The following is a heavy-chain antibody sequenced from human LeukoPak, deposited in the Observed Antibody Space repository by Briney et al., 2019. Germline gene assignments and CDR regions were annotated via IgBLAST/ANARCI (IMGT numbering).Heavy chain of an antibody. CDR2: INAGNGNT. CDR3: ARSNYYDSSGSIPYYFDY. V-gene: IGHV1-3*01. J-gene: IGHJ4*02. D-gene: IGHD3-22*01. Sequence: GASVKVSCKASGYTFTSYAMHWVRQAPGQRREWMGWINAGNGNTKYSQKFQGRVTITRDTSARTAYMELSSLRSEDTAVYYCARSNYYDSSGSIPYYFDYWGQGTLVTVSS. CDR1: GYTFTSYA.